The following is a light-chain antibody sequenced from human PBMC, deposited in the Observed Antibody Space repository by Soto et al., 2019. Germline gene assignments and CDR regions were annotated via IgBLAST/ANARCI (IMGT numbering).Light chain of an antibody. J-gene: IGLJ1*01. CDR1: SSDVGYYNY. Sequence: QSALTQPASVSGSPGQSITISCTGTSSDVGYYNYVSWFQQHPGKAPKLMISEVVNRPSGVSIRFSGSKSGDTASLTISRLQAEDETDYFCSLYTSNGSLIFGPGTKLTVL. V-gene: IGLV2-14*01. CDR2: EVV. CDR3: SLYTSNGSLI.